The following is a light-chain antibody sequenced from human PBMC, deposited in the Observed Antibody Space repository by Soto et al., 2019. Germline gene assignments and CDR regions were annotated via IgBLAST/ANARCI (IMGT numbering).Light chain of an antibody. J-gene: IGKJ1*01. CDR1: QRISSW. V-gene: IGKV1-5*01. CDR2: DAS. Sequence: DIQMTQSPSTLSASVGDRVTITCRASQRISSWLAWYQQKPGKAPKLLIYDASSLESGVTSRFSGSGSGTEFALTISSLHPDDFTTYYCQQYNSYSTFGQGSKVEIK. CDR3: QQYNSYST.